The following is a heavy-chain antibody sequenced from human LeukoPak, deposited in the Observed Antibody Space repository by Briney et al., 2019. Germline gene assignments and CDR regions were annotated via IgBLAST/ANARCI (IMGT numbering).Heavy chain of an antibody. V-gene: IGHV1-46*01. CDR1: GYTFTSYY. J-gene: IGHJ5*02. CDR2: MNPRGGST. Sequence: ASVKVSCLASGYTFTSYYMHWVRQAPGQGLEWMGIMNPRGGSTIDTQKFQSRVTMARARSKTPVYMELSSRRSECTAVYCCARAGYRVWFGEPQYNWFDPGGQGTLVTVSS. CDR3: ARAGYRVWFGEPQYNWFDP. D-gene: IGHD3-10*01.